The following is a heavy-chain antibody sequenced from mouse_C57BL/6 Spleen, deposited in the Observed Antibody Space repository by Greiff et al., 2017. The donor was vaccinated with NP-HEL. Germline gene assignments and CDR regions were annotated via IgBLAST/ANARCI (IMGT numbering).Heavy chain of an antibody. CDR2: INPNNGGT. J-gene: IGHJ1*03. CDR3: ARFQPNGWYFDV. Sequence: EVQLQQSGPELVKPGASVKIPCKASGYTFTDYNMDWVKQSHGKSLEWIGDINPNNGGTIYNQKFKGKATLTVDKSSSTAYMELRSLTSEDTAVYYCARFQPNGWYFDVWGTGTTVTVSS. V-gene: IGHV1-18*01. D-gene: IGHD6-5*01. CDR1: GYTFTDYN.